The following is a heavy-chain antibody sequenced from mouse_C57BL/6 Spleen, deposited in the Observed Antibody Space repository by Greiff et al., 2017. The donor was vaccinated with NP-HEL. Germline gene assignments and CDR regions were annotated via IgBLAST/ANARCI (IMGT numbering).Heavy chain of an antibody. CDR3: VRRRGGNYESAMDY. Sequence: EVHLVESGGGLVQPKGSLKLSCAASGFSFNTYAMNWVRQAPGKGLEWVARIRSKSNNYATYYADSVKDRFTISRDDSESMLYLQMNNLKTEDTAMYYCVRRRGGNYESAMDYWGQGTSVTVSS. J-gene: IGHJ4*01. CDR2: IRSKSNNYAT. CDR1: GFSFNTYA. V-gene: IGHV10-1*01. D-gene: IGHD2-1*01.